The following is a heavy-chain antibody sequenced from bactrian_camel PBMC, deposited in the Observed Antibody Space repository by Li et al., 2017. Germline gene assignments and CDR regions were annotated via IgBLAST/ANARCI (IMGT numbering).Heavy chain of an antibody. V-gene: IGHV3S53*01. CDR1: RYAYGSYGAHC. D-gene: IGHD7*01. Sequence: QVQLVESGGGSVQAGGSLRLYCEGARYAYGSYGAHCAGWFRQAPGQEREGVAAIESDGSTSYADSVKGRFTISQDSAKGTVYLQMNSLNPEDTAMYYCARDPLEECYWWVGSLTEFEYNDWGQGTQVTVS. J-gene: IGHJ4*01. CDR2: IESDGST. CDR3: ARDPLEECYWWVGSLTEFEYND.